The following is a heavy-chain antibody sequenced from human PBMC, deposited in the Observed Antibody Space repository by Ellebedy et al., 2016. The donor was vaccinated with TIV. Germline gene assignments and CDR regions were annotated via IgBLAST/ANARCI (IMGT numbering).Heavy chain of an antibody. J-gene: IGHJ4*02. Sequence: SETLSLTCAVYGGSFTGYYYSWIRQPPGKGLEWIGEINQSGGATYNPSLDKGRVTISVDTSKNQFALRLSSVTAADTAVYYCAEGRSGWYYFDYWGQGTPVSVSS. CDR3: AEGRSGWYYFDY. CDR1: GGSFTGYY. V-gene: IGHV4-34*01. D-gene: IGHD6-19*01. CDR2: INQSGGA.